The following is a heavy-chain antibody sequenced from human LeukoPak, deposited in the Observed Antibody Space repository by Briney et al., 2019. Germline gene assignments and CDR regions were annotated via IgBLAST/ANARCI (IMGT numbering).Heavy chain of an antibody. V-gene: IGHV4-34*01. J-gene: IGHJ3*02. CDR1: GGSFSGYY. CDR2: INHSGST. Sequence: SETLSLTCAVYGGSFSGYYWSWIRQPPGKGLEWIGEINHSGSTNYNPSLKSRVTISVDTSKNQFSLKLSSVTAADTAVYYCASLHIVVVTAILDAFDIWGQGTMVTVSS. CDR3: ASLHIVVVTAILDAFDI. D-gene: IGHD2-21*02.